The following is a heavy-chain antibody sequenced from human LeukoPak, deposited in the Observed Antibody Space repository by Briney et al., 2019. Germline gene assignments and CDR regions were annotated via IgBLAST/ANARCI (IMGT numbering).Heavy chain of an antibody. Sequence: GGSLRLSCAASGFIFSSYCMNWVRQAPGKGLEWISYISISGSTIYYADSVKGRFTIPRDNAKNSLYLQMNSLRAEDTAVYYCARVAVVVADGAFDIWGQGTMVTVSS. CDR2: ISISGSTI. CDR1: GFIFSSYC. V-gene: IGHV3-48*04. J-gene: IGHJ3*02. D-gene: IGHD2-15*01. CDR3: ARVAVVVADGAFDI.